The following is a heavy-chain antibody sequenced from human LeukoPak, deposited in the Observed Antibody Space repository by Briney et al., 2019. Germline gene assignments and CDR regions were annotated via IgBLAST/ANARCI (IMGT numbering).Heavy chain of an antibody. Sequence: ASVKVSCKASGYTFTGYYMHWVRQAPGQGLEWMGRINPNSGGTNYAQKFQGRVTMTRDTSISTAYMELSRLRSDDTAVCYCARAPGYYDSSGYYYGVYYYGMDVWGQGTTVTVSS. CDR3: ARAPGYYDSSGYYYGVYYYGMDV. CDR2: INPNSGGT. V-gene: IGHV1-2*06. D-gene: IGHD3-22*01. J-gene: IGHJ6*02. CDR1: GYTFTGYY.